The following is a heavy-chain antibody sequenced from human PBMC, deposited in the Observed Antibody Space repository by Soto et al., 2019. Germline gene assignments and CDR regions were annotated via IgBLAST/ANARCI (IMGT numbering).Heavy chain of an antibody. D-gene: IGHD3-3*01. CDR3: ATLMTYYAFWSGYYSGLASGMDV. Sequence: SETLSLTCAVYGGSFSGYYWSWIRQPPGKGLEWIGEINHSGSTNYNPSLKSRVTISVDTSKNQFSLKLSSVTASDTAVYYCATLMTYYAFWSGYYSGLASGMDVWGQGTTVTVSS. J-gene: IGHJ6*02. CDR1: GGSFSGYY. CDR2: INHSGST. V-gene: IGHV4-34*01.